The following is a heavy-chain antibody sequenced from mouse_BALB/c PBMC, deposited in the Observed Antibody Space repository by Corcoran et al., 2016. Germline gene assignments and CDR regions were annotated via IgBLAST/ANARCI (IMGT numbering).Heavy chain of an antibody. CDR1: GYTFSSYV. D-gene: IGHD1-1*01. Sequence: EVQLQQSGPVLVEPAASVTMSCTASGYTFSSYVLHWLTQKPGPGLEWIGYINPYNDGTKYNEKFKGKATLTSDKSSSTAYMELSSMTSEDSAVYYCAREGTTGVAAYLDYCGQGTTLAVST. J-gene: IGHJ2*01. CDR3: AREGTTGVAAYLDY. CDR2: INPYNDGT. V-gene: IGHV1S136*01.